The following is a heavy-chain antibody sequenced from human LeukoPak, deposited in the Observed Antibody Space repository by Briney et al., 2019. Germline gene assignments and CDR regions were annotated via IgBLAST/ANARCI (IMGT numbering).Heavy chain of an antibody. CDR1: GFTFSTYG. CDR3: AKDDYGGRKAFPVAY. D-gene: IGHD4-23*01. CDR2: ISYDGTNK. V-gene: IGHV3-30*18. J-gene: IGHJ4*02. Sequence: PGGSLRLSCAASGFTFSTYGMHWVCQAPGKGLEWVAVISYDGTNKYYADSVKGRFTNSRDNSKNTLYLQMNSLRAEDTALYYCAKDDYGGRKAFPVAYWGQGTLVTVSS.